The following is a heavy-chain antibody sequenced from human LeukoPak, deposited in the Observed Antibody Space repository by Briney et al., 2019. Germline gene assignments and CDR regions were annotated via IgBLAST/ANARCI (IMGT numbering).Heavy chain of an antibody. J-gene: IGHJ5*02. Sequence: PGGSLRLSCAASGFTLSSYWMSWVRQAPGKGLEWVAHIKQDGSDRYYVDSVKGRFTISRDNAKNSLYLQMNSLRAEDTAVYYCARYATSSGSRWLEPWGQGNLVTVSS. V-gene: IGHV3-7*01. D-gene: IGHD6-19*01. CDR1: GFTLSSYW. CDR2: IKQDGSDR. CDR3: ARYATSSGSRWLEP.